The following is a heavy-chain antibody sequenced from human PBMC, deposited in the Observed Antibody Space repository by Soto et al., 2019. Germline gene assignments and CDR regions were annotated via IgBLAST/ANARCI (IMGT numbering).Heavy chain of an antibody. D-gene: IGHD6-6*01. Sequence: KQSQTLSLTCTVSGGSISSSSYYWGWIRQPPGKGLEWIGSIYYSGSTYYNPSLKSRVTISVDTSKNQFSLKLSSVTAADTAVYYCHSSSSRDYYYYMDVWGKGTTVTVSS. CDR1: GGSISSSSYY. CDR2: IYYSGST. J-gene: IGHJ6*03. V-gene: IGHV4-39*01. CDR3: HSSSSRDYYYYMDV.